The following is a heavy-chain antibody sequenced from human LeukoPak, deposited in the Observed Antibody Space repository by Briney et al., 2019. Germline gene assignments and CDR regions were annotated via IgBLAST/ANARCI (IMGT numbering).Heavy chain of an antibody. CDR2: RSYDGSNK. V-gene: IGHV3-30-3*01. CDR3: AKDPSKPYYYDSSGYY. CDR1: VFTFSSYA. J-gene: IGHJ4*02. D-gene: IGHD3-22*01. Sequence: GGSLRLSCAASVFTFSSYAMHLVRQAPGKGLEWVEVRSYDGSNKYYADSVKGRFTISRDNSKNTLYLQMNSLRAEDTAVYYCAKDPSKPYYYDSSGYYWGQGTLVTVSS.